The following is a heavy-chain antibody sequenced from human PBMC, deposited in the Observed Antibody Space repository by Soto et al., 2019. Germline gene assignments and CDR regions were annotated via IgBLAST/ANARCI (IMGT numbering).Heavy chain of an antibody. V-gene: IGHV1-2*04. CDR1: GYTFTGYY. Sequence: ASVKVSCKASGYTFTGYYIHWVRQAPGQGLEWMGWINPNSGGTNYAQKFQGWVTMTRDNSKNTIHLQLDSLRAEDTAVYFCARVQILQLENIFDYWGQGALVTVSS. CDR3: ARVQILQLENIFDY. CDR2: INPNSGGT. J-gene: IGHJ4*02. D-gene: IGHD1-1*01.